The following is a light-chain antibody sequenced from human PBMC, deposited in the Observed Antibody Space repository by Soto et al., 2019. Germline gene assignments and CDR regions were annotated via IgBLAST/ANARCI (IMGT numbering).Light chain of an antibody. CDR3: QQYGSSHRA. CDR1: QTVTSNY. Sequence: EIVLTQSPGTLSLSPGERGALACSASQTVTSNYLAWYQQKPGQAPRLLIYGASSRASGIPDRFSGGGSGTEFSLTISRLEPEDLAVYYCQQYGSSHRAFGQGTKVDIK. CDR2: GAS. V-gene: IGKV3-20*01. J-gene: IGKJ1*01.